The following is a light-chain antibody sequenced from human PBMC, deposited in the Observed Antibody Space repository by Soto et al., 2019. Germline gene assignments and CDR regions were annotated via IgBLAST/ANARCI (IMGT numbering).Light chain of an antibody. Sequence: EIVLTQSPGTLSLSPGERATLSCRGSQSVSRSYLAWYQQKPGQAPRLLIYDASNRATGIPARFSGSGSGTDFTLTISSLEPEDFAVYYCQQRSNWWTFGQGTKVDIK. CDR2: DAS. CDR3: QQRSNWWT. CDR1: QSVSRSY. V-gene: IGKV3-11*01. J-gene: IGKJ1*01.